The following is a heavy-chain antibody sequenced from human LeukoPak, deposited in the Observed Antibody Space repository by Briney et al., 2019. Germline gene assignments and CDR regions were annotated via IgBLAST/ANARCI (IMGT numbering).Heavy chain of an antibody. CDR2: ISGSGGST. CDR3: AKGYCSSTSCYFHYYGMDV. J-gene: IGHJ6*02. D-gene: IGHD2-2*01. CDR1: GFTFSSYA. V-gene: IGHV3-23*01. Sequence: VQPGGSLRLSCAASGFTFSSYAMSWVRQAPGKGLEWVSAISGSGGSTYYADSVKGRFTISRDNSKNTLYLQMNSLRAEDTAVYYCAKGYCSSTSCYFHYYGMDVWGQGTTVTVSS.